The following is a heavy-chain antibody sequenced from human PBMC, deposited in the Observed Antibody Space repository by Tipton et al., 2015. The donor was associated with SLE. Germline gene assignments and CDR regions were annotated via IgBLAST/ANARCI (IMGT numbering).Heavy chain of an antibody. Sequence: TLSLTCTVSGVSVTNYYWSWIRQPPGKRLEWIGFIQGRENTNYNPSLKGRLTLSLDTSKSQFSLKLTSVTAADTAVYYCARVDPRSSSSGLYDYWGQGTLVTVSS. J-gene: IGHJ4*02. CDR3: ARVDPRSSSSGLYDY. CDR1: GVSVTNYY. CDR2: IQGRENT. V-gene: IGHV4-59*02. D-gene: IGHD6-6*01.